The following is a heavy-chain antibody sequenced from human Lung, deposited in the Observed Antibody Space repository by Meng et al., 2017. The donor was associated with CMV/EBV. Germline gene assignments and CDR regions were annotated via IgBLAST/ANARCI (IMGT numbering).Heavy chain of an antibody. CDR1: GFSFSNYA. Sequence: EXQLLEXXXNLVQPGXSLRLSXAASGFSFSNYAMTWVRQAPGRGLEWVSTISGRGDDTYYADSGKGRFTISRDNSKNTLYLQMNSLRAEDTAIYYCARLTPTYSSATFDYWGPGNLVTVSS. J-gene: IGHJ4*02. V-gene: IGHV3-23*01. CDR2: ISGRGDDT. CDR3: ARLTPTYSSATFDY. D-gene: IGHD2/OR15-2a*01.